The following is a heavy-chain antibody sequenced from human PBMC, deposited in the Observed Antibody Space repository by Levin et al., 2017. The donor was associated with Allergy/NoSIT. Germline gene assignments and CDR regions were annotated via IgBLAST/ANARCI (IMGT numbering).Heavy chain of an antibody. CDR3: ARSQGTYYEYFDY. CDR2: ISDDGSNK. CDR1: GFTFSSYA. V-gene: IGHV3-30*01. Sequence: GGSLRLSCEASGFTFSSYAIHWARQAPGKGLEWVAVISDDGSNKNYADSVKGRFTISRDNSRNTVYMQMNSLRAEDTAEYYCARSQGTYYEYFDYWGQGTLVTVSS. D-gene: IGHD1-26*01. J-gene: IGHJ4*02.